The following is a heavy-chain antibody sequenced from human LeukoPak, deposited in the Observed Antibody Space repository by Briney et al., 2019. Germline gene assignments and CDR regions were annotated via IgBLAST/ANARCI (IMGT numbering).Heavy chain of an antibody. J-gene: IGHJ4*02. Sequence: QAGGSLRLSCAASGFTFSSYSMSWVRQAPGRGLEWVANIQQDGSERYYVDSVKGRFTVSRDNAMNSLYLQMNSRRAEDTAVYYCARRGTSSSWAHFDYWGQGTLVTVSS. CDR3: ARRGTSSSWAHFDY. CDR2: IQQDGSER. CDR1: GFTFSSYS. V-gene: IGHV3-7*05. D-gene: IGHD6-13*01.